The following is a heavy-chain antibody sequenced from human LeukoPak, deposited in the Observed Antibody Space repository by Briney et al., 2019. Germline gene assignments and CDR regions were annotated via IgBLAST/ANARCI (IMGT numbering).Heavy chain of an antibody. D-gene: IGHD3-3*01. J-gene: IGHJ4*02. V-gene: IGHV3-7*01. CDR3: ARDLRLDYDLWSAALDY. Sequence: PGESLRLSCAASGFTFSDYWMSWVRQAPGKGLEWVANIKQDGSEDFYEDSVNGRFTISRDNAKNSLYLQMNSLRAEDTAVYYCARDLRLDYDLWSAALDYWGQGTLVTVSS. CDR2: IKQDGSED. CDR1: GFTFSDYW.